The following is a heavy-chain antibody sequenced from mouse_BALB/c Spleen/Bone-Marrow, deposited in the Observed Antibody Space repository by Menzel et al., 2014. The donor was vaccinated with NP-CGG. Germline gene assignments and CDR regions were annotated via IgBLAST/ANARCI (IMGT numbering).Heavy chain of an antibody. Sequence: VQLQQSGAELVRHGSSVKISCKASGYVFSTYWMHWVKQRPGQGLEWIGQIYPGDGDTNYNGKFKTKATLTADKSSSTAYMQLSSLTSEDSAVFFYARVDIYYSPREYFDFWGQGTTLTVSS. J-gene: IGHJ2*01. CDR2: IYPGDGDT. CDR3: ARVDIYYSPREYFDF. CDR1: GYVFSTYW. V-gene: IGHV1-80*01. D-gene: IGHD1-1*01.